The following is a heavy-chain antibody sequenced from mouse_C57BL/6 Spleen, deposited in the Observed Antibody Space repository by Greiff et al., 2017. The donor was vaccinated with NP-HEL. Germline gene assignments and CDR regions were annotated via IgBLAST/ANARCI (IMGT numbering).Heavy chain of an antibody. D-gene: IGHD1-1*01. V-gene: IGHV1-42*01. J-gene: IGHJ3*01. CDR3: ARAYYGWFAY. CDR2: INPSTGGT. CDR1: GYSFTGYY. Sequence: VQLQQSGPELVKPGASVKISCKASGYSFTGYYMNWVKQSPEKSLEWIGEINPSTGGTTYNQKFKAKATLTADKSSSTAYMQLKSLTSDDSAVYYCARAYYGWFAYWGQGTLVTVSA.